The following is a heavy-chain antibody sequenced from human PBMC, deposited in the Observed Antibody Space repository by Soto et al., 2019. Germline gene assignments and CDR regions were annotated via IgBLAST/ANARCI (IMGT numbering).Heavy chain of an antibody. D-gene: IGHD3-3*01. CDR1: GGSISSSSYY. J-gene: IGHJ5*02. Sequence: PSETLSLTCTVSGGSISSSSYYWGWIRQPPGKGLEWIGSIYYSGSTYYNPSLKSRVTVSRDNAYNSLHLHLNSLRAEDTAVYYCAREAEMTYYDFWSGEQVRKNWFDPWGQGTLVTVSS. CDR2: IYYSGST. V-gene: IGHV4-39*02. CDR3: AREAEMTYYDFWSGEQVRKNWFDP.